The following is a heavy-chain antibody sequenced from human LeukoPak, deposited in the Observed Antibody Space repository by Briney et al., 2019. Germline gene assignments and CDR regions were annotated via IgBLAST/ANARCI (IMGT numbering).Heavy chain of an antibody. J-gene: IGHJ4*02. D-gene: IGHD3-16*01. CDR2: INPSGRST. CDR3: ARPWGPNNYFDF. V-gene: IGHV1-46*01. Sequence: ASVKVSCKASGYTFTGYYMHWVRQAPGQGLEWMGMINPSGRSTTYAQKFQGRVTMTRDTSTTTVYMELSGLKSEDTAVYYCARPWGPNNYFDFWGQGTLVTVSS. CDR1: GYTFTGYY.